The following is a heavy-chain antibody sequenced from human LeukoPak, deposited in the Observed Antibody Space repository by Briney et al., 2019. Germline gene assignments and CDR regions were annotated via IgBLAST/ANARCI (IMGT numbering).Heavy chain of an antibody. Sequence: GGSLRLSCAASGFTFSSYAMSWVRQAPGKGLEWVSAISGSGGSTYYADSVKGRFTISRDNSKNTLYLQMNSLRAEDTAVYYCATLNHSSSWYHSVWFDPWGQGTLVTVSS. CDR2: ISGSGGST. J-gene: IGHJ5*02. CDR1: GFTFSSYA. V-gene: IGHV3-23*01. D-gene: IGHD6-13*01. CDR3: ATLNHSSSWYHSVWFDP.